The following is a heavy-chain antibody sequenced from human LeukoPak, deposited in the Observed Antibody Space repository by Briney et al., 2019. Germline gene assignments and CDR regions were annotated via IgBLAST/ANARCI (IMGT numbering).Heavy chain of an antibody. V-gene: IGHV4-59*01. CDR3: ARADYDSSGYRATVNWFDP. CDR1: GGSISSYY. CDR2: IYYSGST. D-gene: IGHD3-22*01. Sequence: SETLSLTCTVSGGSISSYYWSWIRQPPGKGLEWIGYIYYSGSTNYNPSLKSRVTISVDTSKNQFSLKLSSVTAADTAVYYCARADYDSSGYRATVNWFDPWGQGTLVTVSS. J-gene: IGHJ5*02.